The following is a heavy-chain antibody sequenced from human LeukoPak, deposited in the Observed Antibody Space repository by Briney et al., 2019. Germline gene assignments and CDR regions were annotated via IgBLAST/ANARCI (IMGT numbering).Heavy chain of an antibody. J-gene: IGHJ4*02. CDR3: ARAGYGDSDFDY. D-gene: IGHD4-17*01. V-gene: IGHV4-39*07. CDR1: GGSISSNSYY. CDR2: IFHSGNT. Sequence: PSETLSLTCTVSGGSISSNSYYWGWICQPPGKGLQWIGSIFHSGNTYYNPSLKSRFTISVATSKNQCSLKLNSVTAADTAVYHCARAGYGDSDFDYWGQGTLVTVSS.